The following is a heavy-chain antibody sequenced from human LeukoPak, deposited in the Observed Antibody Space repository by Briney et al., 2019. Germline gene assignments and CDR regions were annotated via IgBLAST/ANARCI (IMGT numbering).Heavy chain of an antibody. Sequence: PGGSLRLSCAASGFTFSSYAMSWVRQAPGKGLEWVSAISGSGGSTYYADSVKGRFTISRDNAKNTLYLQMNSLRAEDTAVYYCARDLRDSSGWSKYYYYYGMDVWGQGTTVTVSS. V-gene: IGHV3-23*01. CDR2: ISGSGGST. D-gene: IGHD6-19*01. CDR1: GFTFSSYA. CDR3: ARDLRDSSGWSKYYYYYGMDV. J-gene: IGHJ6*02.